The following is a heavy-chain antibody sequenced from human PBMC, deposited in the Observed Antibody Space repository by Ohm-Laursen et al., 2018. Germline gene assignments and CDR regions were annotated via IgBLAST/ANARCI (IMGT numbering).Heavy chain of an antibody. V-gene: IGHV1-8*01. CDR1: GYTFTSYD. CDR2: MNPNSGNT. J-gene: IGHJ4*02. D-gene: IGHD5-18*01. CDR3: ASVDAARYFDY. Sequence: SVKVSCNASGYTFTSYDINWVRQATGQGLEWMGGMNPNSGNTGYAQKFQGRATMTRNTSINTAYMELSSLRSEDTAVYYCASVDAARYFDYWGQGTLVTVSS.